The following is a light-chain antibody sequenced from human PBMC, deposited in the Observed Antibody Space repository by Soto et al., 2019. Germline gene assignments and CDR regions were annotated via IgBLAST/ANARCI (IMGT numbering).Light chain of an antibody. CDR3: QQYGSLLT. Sequence: EIVLTQSPGTLSLPPGERATLSCRASQSVNSNYLAWYQQKPGQAPRLLIFDASSRATGIPDRFSGSGSGTDFTLTISRLDPEDFAVYYCQQYGSLLTFGGGTKVEIK. CDR1: QSVNSNY. CDR2: DAS. J-gene: IGKJ4*01. V-gene: IGKV3-20*01.